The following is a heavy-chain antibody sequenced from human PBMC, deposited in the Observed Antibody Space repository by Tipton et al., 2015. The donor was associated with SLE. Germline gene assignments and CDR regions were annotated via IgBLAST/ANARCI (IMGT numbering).Heavy chain of an antibody. Sequence: TLSLTCTVSGGSISSSSYYWGWIRQPPGKGLEWIGSIYYSGSTYYNSSLKSRVTISVDTSKNQFSPKLSSVTAADTAVYYCARVPVDGYSSSWYANYYYYYYMDVWGKGTTLTVSS. D-gene: IGHD6-13*01. CDR2: IYYSGST. V-gene: IGHV4-39*07. CDR3: ARVPVDGYSSSWYANYYYYYYMDV. CDR1: GGSISSSSYY. J-gene: IGHJ6*03.